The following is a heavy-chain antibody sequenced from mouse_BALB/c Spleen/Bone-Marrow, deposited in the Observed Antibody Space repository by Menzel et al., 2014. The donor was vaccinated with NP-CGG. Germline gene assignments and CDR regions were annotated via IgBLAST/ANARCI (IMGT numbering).Heavy chain of an antibody. J-gene: IGHJ4*01. CDR1: GYSFTDYN. Sequence: EVKLMESGPELVEPGASVKVSCKASGYSFTDYNMYWVKQSHGKSLEWIGYIDPYNGGTSYNQKFKGKATLTVDKSSSTAFMHLHSLTSEDSAVFYCARLGGYYLYYAMDYWGQGTSVTVSS. CDR3: ARLGGYYLYYAMDY. V-gene: IGHV1S135*01. CDR2: IDPYNGGT. D-gene: IGHD2-3*01.